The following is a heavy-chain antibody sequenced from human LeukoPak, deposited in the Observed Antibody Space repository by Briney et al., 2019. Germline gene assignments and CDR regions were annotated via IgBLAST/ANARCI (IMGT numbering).Heavy chain of an antibody. J-gene: IGHJ4*02. Sequence: SETLSLTCGVYGGSFSGYYWSWIRQPPGKGLEWIGEINQSGSTNSNPFPKSRVTISVDTSKNQFTLNLSSVTAADTAVYYCARNLYGPDTDYWGQGTLVTVSS. CDR2: INQSGST. CDR1: GGSFSGYY. D-gene: IGHD3-10*01. CDR3: ARNLYGPDTDY. V-gene: IGHV4-34*01.